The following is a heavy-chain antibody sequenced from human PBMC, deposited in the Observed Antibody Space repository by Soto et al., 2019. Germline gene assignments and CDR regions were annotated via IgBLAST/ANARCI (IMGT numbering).Heavy chain of an antibody. J-gene: IGHJ6*02. CDR2: VYYTGGT. V-gene: IGHV4-59*08. Sequence: QVQLQQSGPGLVKPSETLSLTCTVSSGPSSSHNWGWIRQPPGRGLEWIGYVYYTGGTSYNPSLKSRVTLSAAPSTNHISLTLSSVTAADPAVYYCVRQGIGNLHGLVDVWGQGTTVSVSS. CDR1: SGPSSSHN. CDR3: VRQGIGNLHGLVDV. D-gene: IGHD1-1*01.